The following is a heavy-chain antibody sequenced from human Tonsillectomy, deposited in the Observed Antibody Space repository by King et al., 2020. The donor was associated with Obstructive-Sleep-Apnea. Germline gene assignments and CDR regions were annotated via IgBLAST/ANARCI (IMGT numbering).Heavy chain of an antibody. V-gene: IGHV4-34*01. CDR2: IHHSGST. J-gene: IGHJ6*02. CDR1: GGSFSGYY. Sequence: QVQLQQWGAGLLKPSETLSLTCAVYGGSFSGYYWSWIRQPPGKGLEWIGEIHHSGSTNYNPSLKSRVTISVDTSKNHFSLRLGSVTAADTAVYYCARGSLYITMVRGVGDAYYYYGMDVWGQGTTVTVSS. D-gene: IGHD3-10*01. CDR3: ARGSLYITMVRGVGDAYYYYGMDV.